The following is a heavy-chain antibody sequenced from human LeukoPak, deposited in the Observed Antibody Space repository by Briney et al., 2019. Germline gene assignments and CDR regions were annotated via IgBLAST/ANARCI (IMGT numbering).Heavy chain of an antibody. Sequence: PGGSLRLSCAASGFTFSSYGMHWVRQAPGEGLEWVAFIRYDGSNKYYADSVKGRFTISRDNSKNTLYLQMNSLRAEDTAVYYCALMPGIAAADFLYYWGQGTLVTVSS. CDR2: IRYDGSNK. D-gene: IGHD6-13*01. CDR1: GFTFSSYG. J-gene: IGHJ4*02. V-gene: IGHV3-30*02. CDR3: ALMPGIAAADFLYY.